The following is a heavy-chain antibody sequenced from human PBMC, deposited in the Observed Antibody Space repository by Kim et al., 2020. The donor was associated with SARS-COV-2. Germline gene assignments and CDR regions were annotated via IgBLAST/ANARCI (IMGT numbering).Heavy chain of an antibody. CDR1: RFTFSNYW. J-gene: IGHJ6*02. D-gene: IGHD5-18*01. Sequence: GGSLRLSCAASRFTFSNYWMHWVRQVPGKGLLWVSLINGDGSITDYADSVKGRFTTSRDNAKNTLDLQMHGLRAEDSAVYYCARGRYSYGYYYYDVDVWGQGATVTVSS. CDR3: ARGRYSYGYYYYDVDV. V-gene: IGHV3-74*01. CDR2: INGDGSIT.